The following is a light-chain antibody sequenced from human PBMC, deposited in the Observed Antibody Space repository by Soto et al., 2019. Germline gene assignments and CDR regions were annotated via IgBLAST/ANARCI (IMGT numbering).Light chain of an antibody. CDR1: QTVTSY. V-gene: IGKV1-39*01. CDR2: AAS. Sequence: MTQSPSSLSASVGDSLTIPCRASQTVTSYLNWYQQKPGKAPKLLIYAASTLQSGVPSRFSGSGSGTEFTLTIISLQPEDFATYYCQQSYRFPKTFGRGTKVDI. CDR3: QQSYRFPKT. J-gene: IGKJ1*01.